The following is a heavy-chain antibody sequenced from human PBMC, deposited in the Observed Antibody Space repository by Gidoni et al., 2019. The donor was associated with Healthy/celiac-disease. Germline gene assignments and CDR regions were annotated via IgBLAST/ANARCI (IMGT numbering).Heavy chain of an antibody. CDR3: AKDMGEYSYGYYYYGMDV. D-gene: IGHD5-18*01. Sequence: EVQLVESGGGLVQPGRSLRISGAASGFTFEYYAMHWVRQAQGKGLEWVSGISWNSGSIGYADSVKGRFTISRDNAKNSLYLQMNSLRAEDTALYYCAKDMGEYSYGYYYYGMDVWGQGTTVTVSS. J-gene: IGHJ6*02. CDR2: ISWNSGSI. V-gene: IGHV3-9*01. CDR1: GFTFEYYA.